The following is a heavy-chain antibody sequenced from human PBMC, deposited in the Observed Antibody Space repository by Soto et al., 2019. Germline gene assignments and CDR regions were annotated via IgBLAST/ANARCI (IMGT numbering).Heavy chain of an antibody. D-gene: IGHD2-15*01. J-gene: IGHJ1*01. V-gene: IGHV3-30-3*01. CDR3: ARDVGLGWQLNHAEYFQH. CDR2: ISYDGSNK. Sequence: QVQLVESGGGVVQPGRSLRLSCAASGFTFSSYAMHWVRQAPGKGLEWEAVISYDGSNKYYADSVKGRFTISRDNSKNTLYLQMNSLRAEDTAVYYCARDVGLGWQLNHAEYFQHWGQGTLVTVSS. CDR1: GFTFSSYA.